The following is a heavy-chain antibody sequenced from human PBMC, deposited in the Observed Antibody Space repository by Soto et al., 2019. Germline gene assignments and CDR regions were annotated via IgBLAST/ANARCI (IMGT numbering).Heavy chain of an antibody. Sequence: GGSLRLSCAASGFTFSNYWMHWVRQAPGKGLVWVSRIDSDGSRITYADFVKGRFTISRDNAKNTVYLHMNSLTAEDTAVYYCVRMSLVGAVPIGEDCWGQGTLVTVSS. D-gene: IGHD3-10*01. V-gene: IGHV3-74*01. CDR2: IDSDGSRI. J-gene: IGHJ4*02. CDR1: GFTFSNYW. CDR3: VRMSLVGAVPIGEDC.